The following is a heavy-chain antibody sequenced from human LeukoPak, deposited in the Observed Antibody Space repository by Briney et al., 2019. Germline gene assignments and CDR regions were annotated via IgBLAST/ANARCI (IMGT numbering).Heavy chain of an antibody. CDR3: ASLRKLRGNDAFDI. CDR2: ISAYNGNT. J-gene: IGHJ3*02. V-gene: IGHV1-18*01. Sequence: GESLKISCKGSGYSFTSYGISWVRQAPGQGLEWMGWISAYNGNTNHAQKLQGRVTMTTDTSTSTAYMELRSLRSDDTAVDYCASLRKLRGNDAFDIWGQGTMVTVSS. D-gene: IGHD1-26*01. CDR1: GYSFTSYG.